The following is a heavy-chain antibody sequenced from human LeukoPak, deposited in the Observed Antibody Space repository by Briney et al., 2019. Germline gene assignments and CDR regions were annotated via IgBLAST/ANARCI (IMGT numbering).Heavy chain of an antibody. V-gene: IGHV4-61*02. CDR1: GGSISSGSYY. J-gene: IGHJ5*02. CDR3: ARDGVWSGYRLNWFDP. D-gene: IGHD3-3*01. Sequence: PSETLSLTCTVSGGSISSGSYYWSWIRQPAGKGLEWIGRIYTSGSTNYNPSLKSRVTISVDTSKNQFSLKLSSVTAADTAVYYCARDGVWSGYRLNWFDPWGQGTLATVSS. CDR2: IYTSGST.